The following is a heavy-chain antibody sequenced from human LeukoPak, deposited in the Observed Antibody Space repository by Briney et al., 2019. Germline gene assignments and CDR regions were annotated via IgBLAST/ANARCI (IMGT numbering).Heavy chain of an antibody. J-gene: IGHJ4*02. CDR3: ARNHYGSGSPNFDY. CDR1: GGSISSYY. D-gene: IGHD3-10*01. CDR2: IYYSGST. Sequence: SETLSLTCTVSGGSISSYYWSWIRQPPGKGLEWIGYIYYSGSTNYNPSHKSRVTISVDTSKNQFSLKLSSVTAADTAVYYCARNHYGSGSPNFDYWGQGTLVTVSS. V-gene: IGHV4-59*01.